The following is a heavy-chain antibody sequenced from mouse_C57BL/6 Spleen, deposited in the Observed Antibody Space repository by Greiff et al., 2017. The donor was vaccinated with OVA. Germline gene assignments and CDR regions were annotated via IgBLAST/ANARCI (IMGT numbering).Heavy chain of an antibody. CDR1: GFTFSSYA. D-gene: IGHD1-1*01. Sequence: EVMLVESGEGLVKPGGSLKLSCAASGFTFSSYAMSWVRQTPEKRLEWVAYISSGGDYIYYADTVKGRFTISRDNARNTLYLQMSSLKSEDTAMYYCTREGGSSPYWYFDVWGTGTTVTVSS. J-gene: IGHJ1*03. V-gene: IGHV5-9-1*02. CDR2: ISSGGDYI. CDR3: TREGGSSPYWYFDV.